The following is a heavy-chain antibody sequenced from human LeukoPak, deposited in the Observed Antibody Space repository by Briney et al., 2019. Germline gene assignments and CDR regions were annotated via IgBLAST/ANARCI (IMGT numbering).Heavy chain of an antibody. CDR2: IYDIGST. D-gene: IGHD2-15*01. V-gene: IGHV4-59*12. CDR3: AAYCSGGSCCRTDLDDY. CDR1: GGSRSSYY. Sequence: PSETLSLTCTVSGGSRSSYYWSWIRQPPGKGLEWIGYIYDIGSTNYNPSFKSRVTISIDTSKNQFSLNLSSVTAADTAVYYCAAYCSGGSCCRTDLDDYWGQGTLVTVSS. J-gene: IGHJ4*02.